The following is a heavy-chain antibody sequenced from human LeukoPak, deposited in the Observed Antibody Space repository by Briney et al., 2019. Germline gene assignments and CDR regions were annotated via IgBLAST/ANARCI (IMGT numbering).Heavy chain of an antibody. CDR1: GFTFNRDW. CDR2: IKEDGSEK. CDR3: AGTGDYVEGSFDY. J-gene: IGHJ4*02. V-gene: IGHV3-7*01. Sequence: GGSLGLSCAASGFTFNRDWTAWVRQAPGKGLEWVANIKEDGSEKNYVDSVKGRFTISRDNAVNSVYLQMNSLRAEDTAVYYCAGTGDYVEGSFDYWGQGTLVTVSS. D-gene: IGHD4-17*01.